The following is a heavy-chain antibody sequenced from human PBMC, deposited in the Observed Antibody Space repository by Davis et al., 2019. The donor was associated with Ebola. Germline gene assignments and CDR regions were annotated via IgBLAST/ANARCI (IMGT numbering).Heavy chain of an antibody. J-gene: IGHJ6*02. CDR3: ARYSISDPESNKDHYGLDV. V-gene: IGHV3-21*04. CDR2: ISSSSSYI. Sequence: GGSLRLSCAASGFTFSSYSMNWVRQAPGKGLEWVSSISSSSSYIYYADSVKGRFTISRDNAKNSLYLQMNSLRSDDTALYYCARYSISDPESNKDHYGLDVWGQGTTVIVSS. CDR1: GFTFSSYS. D-gene: IGHD6-6*01.